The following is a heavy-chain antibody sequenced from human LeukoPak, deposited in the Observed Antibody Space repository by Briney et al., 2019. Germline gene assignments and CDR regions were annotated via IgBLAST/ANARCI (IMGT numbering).Heavy chain of an antibody. Sequence: PSETLSLTCTVSGGSISSSSYYWGWIRQPPGKGLEWIGSIYYSGSTYYNPSLKSRVTISVDTSKDQFSLKLSSVTAADTAVYYCARAEYCSSTSCYTGPIWFDPWGQGTLVTVSS. CDR1: GGSISSSSYY. CDR3: ARAEYCSSTSCYTGPIWFDP. CDR2: IYYSGST. D-gene: IGHD2-2*02. V-gene: IGHV4-39*07. J-gene: IGHJ5*02.